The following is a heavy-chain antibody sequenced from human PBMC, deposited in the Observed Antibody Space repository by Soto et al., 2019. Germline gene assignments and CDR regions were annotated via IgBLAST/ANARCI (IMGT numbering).Heavy chain of an antibody. D-gene: IGHD3-3*01. CDR2: ISSSSSTI. V-gene: IGHV3-48*01. J-gene: IGHJ5*02. CDR1: GFTFSSYS. CDR3: ARAPLRGWSGRGRFDP. Sequence: GGSLRLSCAASGFTFSSYSMNWVRQAPGKGLEWVSYISSSSSTIYYADSVKGRFTISRDNAKNSLYLQMNSLRAEDTAVYYCARAPLRGWSGRGRFDPWGQGTLVTVSS.